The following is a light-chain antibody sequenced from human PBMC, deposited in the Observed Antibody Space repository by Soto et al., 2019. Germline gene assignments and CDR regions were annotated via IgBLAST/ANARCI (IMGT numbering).Light chain of an antibody. CDR2: APS. CDR3: QQLNS. CDR1: QGISSY. J-gene: IGKJ1*01. Sequence: DIQLTQSPSFLSASVGDRVTITCRASQGISSYLAWYQQKPGKAPKPLIYAPSTLQSGVPSRFSGSGSGTEFTLTISSLQPDDFATYYCQQLNSLGQGTKVEIK. V-gene: IGKV1-9*01.